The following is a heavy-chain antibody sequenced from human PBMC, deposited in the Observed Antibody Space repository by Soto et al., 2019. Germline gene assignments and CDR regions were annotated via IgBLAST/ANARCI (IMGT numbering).Heavy chain of an antibody. D-gene: IGHD3-3*01. V-gene: IGHV3-15*07. CDR1: GFTFSNAW. J-gene: IGHJ3*02. Sequence: EVQLVESGGGLVKPGGSLRLSCAASGFTFSNAWMNWVRQAPGKGLEWVGRIKSKTDGGTTDYAAPVKGRFTISRDDSKNTLYLQMNSLKTEDTAVYYCTTPTGFITIFGATNDAFDIWGQGTMVTVSS. CDR3: TTPTGFITIFGATNDAFDI. CDR2: IKSKTDGGTT.